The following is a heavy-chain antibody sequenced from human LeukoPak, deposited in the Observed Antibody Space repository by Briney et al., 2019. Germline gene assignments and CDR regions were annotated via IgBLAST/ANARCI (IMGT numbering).Heavy chain of an antibody. Sequence: ASVKVSCKASGYTFTGYYMHWVRQAPGQGLEWMGWINPNSGGTNYAQKFQGRVTMTRDTSISTAYMELSRLRSDDTAVYYCARDRVYYDSSGYCDYWGQGTLVTVSS. CDR3: ARDRVYYDSSGYCDY. CDR1: GYTFTGYY. CDR2: INPNSGGT. J-gene: IGHJ4*02. D-gene: IGHD3-22*01. V-gene: IGHV1-2*02.